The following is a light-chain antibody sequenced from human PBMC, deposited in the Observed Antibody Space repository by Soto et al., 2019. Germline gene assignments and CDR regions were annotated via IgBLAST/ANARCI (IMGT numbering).Light chain of an antibody. J-gene: IGLJ2*01. CDR2: LEGSGSC. Sequence: QLVLTQSSSASASLGSSVKLTCTLSSGHSSYIIAWHHQQPGKAPRYLMKLEGSGSCNKGSGVPDRFSGSSSGADRYLTISNLQFEDEANYYCETWDSNTRVFGGGTKLTVL. CDR3: ETWDSNTRV. CDR1: SGHSSYI. V-gene: IGLV4-60*02.